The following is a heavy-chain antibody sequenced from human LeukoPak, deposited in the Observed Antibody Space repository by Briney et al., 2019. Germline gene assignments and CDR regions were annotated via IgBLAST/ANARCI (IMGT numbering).Heavy chain of an antibody. CDR3: ARTTSMNYVGDAFHI. D-gene: IGHD1-7*01. Sequence: GGSLRLSCAASGFTFSNYWMDWVRQAPGKGLVWVSRIHPDGKNTAYADSVKGRFTISRDNARNTLFLQMNSLRAEDTALYYCARTTSMNYVGDAFHIWGQGTMVTVSS. V-gene: IGHV3-74*01. J-gene: IGHJ3*02. CDR2: IHPDGKNT. CDR1: GFTFSNYW.